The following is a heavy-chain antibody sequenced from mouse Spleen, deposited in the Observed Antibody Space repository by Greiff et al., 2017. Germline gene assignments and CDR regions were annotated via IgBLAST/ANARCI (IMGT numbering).Heavy chain of an antibody. D-gene: IGHD2-4*01. CDR2: ISYSGST. CDR3: AREGDYDEGAWFAY. CDR1: GYSITSGYD. Sequence: EVKVVESGPGMVKPSQSLSLTCTVTGYSITSGYDWHWIRHFPGNKLEWMGYISYSGSTNYNPSLKSRISITHDTSKNHFFLKLNSVTTEDTATYYCAREGDYDEGAWFAYWGQGTLVTVSA. J-gene: IGHJ3*01. V-gene: IGHV3-1*01.